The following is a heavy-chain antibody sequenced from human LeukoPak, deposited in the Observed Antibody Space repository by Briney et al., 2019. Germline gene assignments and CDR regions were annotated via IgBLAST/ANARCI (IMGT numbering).Heavy chain of an antibody. CDR3: ARDSPTVTNVYYGMDV. V-gene: IGHV1-69*01. D-gene: IGHD4-17*01. CDR2: FIPMSGTT. J-gene: IGHJ6*02. Sequence: SVKVSCKASGGTFSTYVISWVRQAPGQGLEWMGGFIPMSGTTNYAQKFQGRVTIIADESTTTAYMEVSSLRFEDTAVYYCARDSPTVTNVYYGMDVWGQGTTVTVSS. CDR1: GGTFSTYV.